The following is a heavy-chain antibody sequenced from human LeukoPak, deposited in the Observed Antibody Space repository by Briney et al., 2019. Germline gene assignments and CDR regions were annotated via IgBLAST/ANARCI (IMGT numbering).Heavy chain of an antibody. Sequence: SETLSLTCAVSGVPFGNYYWRWVRQSPRQGLEWIGEINHSGYSNYNPSLKSRVTMSIDTSKNQFSLILTSVTAADAGVYYCTRAVAGQPDWVRGTLVSVSS. J-gene: IGHJ4*02. CDR3: TRAVAGQPD. D-gene: IGHD6-19*01. V-gene: IGHV4-34*01. CDR1: GVPFGNYY. CDR2: INHSGYS.